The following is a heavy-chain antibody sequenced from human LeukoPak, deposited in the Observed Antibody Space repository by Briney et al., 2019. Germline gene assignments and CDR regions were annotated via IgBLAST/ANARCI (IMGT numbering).Heavy chain of an antibody. CDR2: ISYDGSNK. D-gene: IGHD3-22*01. J-gene: IGHJ6*03. Sequence: PGGSLRLSCAASGFTFTSYGMHWVRQAPGKGLEWMAVISYDGSNKYYADSVKGRFTISRDKSKNTLYLQMNSLRAEDTAVYYCAKDSTMIVFYYYMDVWGKGTTVTVSS. CDR3: AKDSTMIVFYYYMDV. V-gene: IGHV3-30*18. CDR1: GFTFTSYG.